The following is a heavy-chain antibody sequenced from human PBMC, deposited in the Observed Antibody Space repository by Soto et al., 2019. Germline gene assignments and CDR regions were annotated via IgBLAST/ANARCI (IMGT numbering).Heavy chain of an antibody. CDR2: INHSGST. J-gene: IGHJ4*02. Sequence: ETLSLTCAVYGGSFSGYYWSWIRQPPGKGLEWIGEINHSGSTNYNPSLKSRVTISVDTSKNQFSLKLSSVTAADTAVYYCARPYSGYGSDWGQGTLVTVSS. CDR3: ARPYSGYGSD. V-gene: IGHV4-34*01. CDR1: GGSFSGYY. D-gene: IGHD5-12*01.